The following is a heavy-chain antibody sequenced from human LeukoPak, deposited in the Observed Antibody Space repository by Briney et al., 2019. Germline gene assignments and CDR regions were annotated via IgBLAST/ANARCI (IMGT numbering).Heavy chain of an antibody. CDR3: ARGGWFGESPFDY. Sequence: SETLSLTCSVSGDSISTSSSYWGWIRQPPGTGLEWLGSIYYSGSTYYNTSLKSRVTISVDTSKNQFSLKLNSVTAADTAVYYCARGGWFGESPFDYWGQGTLVTVSS. V-gene: IGHV4-39*01. D-gene: IGHD3-10*01. J-gene: IGHJ4*02. CDR1: GDSISTSSSY. CDR2: IYYSGST.